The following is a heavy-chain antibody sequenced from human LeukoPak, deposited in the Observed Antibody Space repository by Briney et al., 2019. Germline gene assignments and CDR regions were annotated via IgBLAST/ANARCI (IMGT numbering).Heavy chain of an antibody. D-gene: IGHD5-12*01. CDR3: AKSDIVATIPSGFDY. CDR1: GGTFSSYA. J-gene: IGHJ4*02. Sequence: SVKVSCKASGGTFSSYAINWVRQAPGQGLEWMGEIIPIFNTANYAQKFQGRVTVTADESTSTAYMELSSLRSEDTAVYYCAKSDIVATIPSGFDYWGQGTLVTVSS. V-gene: IGHV1-69*13. CDR2: IIPIFNTA.